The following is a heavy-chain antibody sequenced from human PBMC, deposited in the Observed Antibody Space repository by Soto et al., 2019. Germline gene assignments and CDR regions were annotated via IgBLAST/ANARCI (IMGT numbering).Heavy chain of an antibody. V-gene: IGHV3-13*01. Sequence: GGSLRLSCVASGFTFSSHDMHWVRQVPGKGLEWVAGTGTTGDTYYPGSVKGRFIVSREDAKNSLYLQMNTLRAGDTAVYYCERDQLLADGSWFLDLWGRGTLVTVYS. CDR2: TGTTGDT. D-gene: IGHD1-7*01. J-gene: IGHJ2*01. CDR3: ERDQLLADGSWFLDL. CDR1: GFTFSSHD.